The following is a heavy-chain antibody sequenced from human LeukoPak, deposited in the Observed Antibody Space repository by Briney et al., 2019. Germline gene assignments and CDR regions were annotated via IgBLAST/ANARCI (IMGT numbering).Heavy chain of an antibody. V-gene: IGHV4-59*01. D-gene: IGHD6-6*01. Sequence: SETLSLTCTVSGGSLTNYYWSWIRQPPGKGLDWIGHIYYSGSTNYNPSLKSRVTISPDTSKNQFSLKVISVTAADTAVYYCARGQQLVTPYYYYYMDVWGKGTTVTVSS. J-gene: IGHJ6*03. CDR2: IYYSGST. CDR1: GGSLTNYY. CDR3: ARGQQLVTPYYYYYMDV.